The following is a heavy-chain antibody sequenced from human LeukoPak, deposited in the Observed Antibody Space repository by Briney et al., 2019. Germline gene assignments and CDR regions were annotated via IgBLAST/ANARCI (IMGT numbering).Heavy chain of an antibody. CDR1: GGSISSYY. V-gene: IGHV4-59*01. J-gene: IGHJ4*02. D-gene: IGHD1-26*01. CDR3: ARVWEEWELGLYYFDY. CDR2: IYYSGST. Sequence: PSETLSLTCTVSGGSISSYYWSWIRQPPGKGLEWIGYIYYSGSTNYNPSLKSRVTISVDTSKNQFSLKLSSVTAADTAVYYCARVWEEWELGLYYFDYWGQGTLVTVSS.